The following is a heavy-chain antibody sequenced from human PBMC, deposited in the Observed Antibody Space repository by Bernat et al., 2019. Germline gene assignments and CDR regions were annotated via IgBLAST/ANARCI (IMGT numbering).Heavy chain of an antibody. CDR2: IWYDGSNK. CDR1: GFTFSSYG. J-gene: IGHJ6*01. V-gene: IGHV3-33*01. D-gene: IGHD1-26*01. CDR3: ERDGIQENYYYYGMDV. Sequence: QVQLVESGGGVVQPGRSLRLSCAASGFTFSSYGMHWVRQAPGKGLEWVAVIWYDGSNKYYADSVKGRFTISRDNSKNTLYLQMNSMRAEDTDVYYCERDGIQENYYYYGMDVWGQGTKVTVSS.